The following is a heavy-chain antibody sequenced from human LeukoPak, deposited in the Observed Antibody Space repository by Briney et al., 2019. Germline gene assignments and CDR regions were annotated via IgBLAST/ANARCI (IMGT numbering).Heavy chain of an antibody. D-gene: IGHD6-13*01. V-gene: IGHV3-7*01. CDR1: GFTFSTYW. J-gene: IGHJ4*02. CDR2: IKQDGSEK. Sequence: GGSLRLSCAASGFTFSTYWMSWVRQAPGKGLEWVANIKQDGSEKYYVDSVKGRFTISRDNAKNSLYLQINSLRAEDTAMYYCARDLAGNDYWGQGTLVTVSS. CDR3: ARDLAGNDY.